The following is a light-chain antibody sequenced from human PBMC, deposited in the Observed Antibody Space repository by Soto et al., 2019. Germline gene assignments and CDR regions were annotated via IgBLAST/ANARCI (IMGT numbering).Light chain of an antibody. CDR1: QSISSS. V-gene: IGKV3-15*01. CDR2: GVS. CDR3: QQYDYWPRT. J-gene: IGKJ1*01. Sequence: EVVMTQSPATLSVSPGEGATLSCRASQSISSSKLAWYQQNPGQAPRLLLFGVSNRATGIPARFSGSGSGTEFSLTISSLQSEDFAVYYCQQYDYWPRTFGQGTKVDIK.